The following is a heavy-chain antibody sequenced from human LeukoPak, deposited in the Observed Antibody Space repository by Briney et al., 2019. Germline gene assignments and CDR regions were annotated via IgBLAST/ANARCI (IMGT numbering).Heavy chain of an antibody. CDR3: ARDRWGYSYGGD. J-gene: IGHJ4*02. D-gene: IGHD5-18*01. CDR2: IKQDGSEK. V-gene: IGHV3-7*01. CDR1: GFTFSDYW. Sequence: GGSLRLSCAASGFTFSDYWMSWVRQAPGKGLEWVAYIKQDGSEKYYVDSVKGRFTISRDNAKNPLYLQLNSLRAEDTAVYYCARDRWGYSYGGDWGQGTLVTVSS.